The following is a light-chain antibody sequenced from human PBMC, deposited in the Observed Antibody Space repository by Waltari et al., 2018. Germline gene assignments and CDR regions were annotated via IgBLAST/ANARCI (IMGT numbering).Light chain of an antibody. Sequence: QSALTQPASVSGSPGQSITTSCPGTRSDIGNYNFVSWYQQHPGKAPKLIIYDVSNRPSGVSNRFSGSWSGNTASLTISGLQAEDEADYYCNSYTTGSTLTVIFGGGTKLTVL. CDR2: DVS. V-gene: IGLV2-14*03. J-gene: IGLJ2*01. CDR3: NSYTTGSTLTVI. CDR1: RSDIGNYNF.